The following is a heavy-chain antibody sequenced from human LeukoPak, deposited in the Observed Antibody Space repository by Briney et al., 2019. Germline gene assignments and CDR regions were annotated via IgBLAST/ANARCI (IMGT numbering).Heavy chain of an antibody. CDR1: GFTFSRYW. CDR2: ISPDGSTT. V-gene: IGHV3-74*03. J-gene: IGHJ4*02. Sequence: PGGSLRLSCAASGFTFSRYWMHWVRQAPGKGLMWVSRISPDGSTTLYADSVKGRFTISRDNAKKTLYLQMNSLRAEDTAVYYCTRALGGSYSDQWGQGTLVTVSS. CDR3: TRALGGSYSDQ. D-gene: IGHD2-15*01.